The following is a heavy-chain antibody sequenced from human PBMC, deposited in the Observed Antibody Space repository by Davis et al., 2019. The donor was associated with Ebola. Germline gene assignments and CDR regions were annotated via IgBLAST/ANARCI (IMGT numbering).Heavy chain of an antibody. Sequence: GESLKISCAASGFTFSSYAMNWVRQAPGQGLEWVSAISGSSGSTYYADSVKGRFTISRDNSKNTLYLQMNSLRAVDSALYYCATQWLARGYWGQGALVTVSS. J-gene: IGHJ4*02. CDR1: GFTFSSYA. V-gene: IGHV3-23*01. CDR2: ISGSSGST. CDR3: ATQWLARGY. D-gene: IGHD6-19*01.